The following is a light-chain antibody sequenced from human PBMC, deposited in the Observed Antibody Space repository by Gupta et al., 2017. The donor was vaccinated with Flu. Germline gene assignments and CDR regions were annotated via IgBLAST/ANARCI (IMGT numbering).Light chain of an antibody. CDR2: NDR. V-gene: IGLV3-9*01. CDR1: NIGNKN. Sequence: SSDVTQPLSVSVALGQTARPSCGGANIGNKNVHWYYQKPGQAPVLVIYNDRFRPSGISERFSGSNSVNTAALDITRVQGGDEGDYYCQVLDTNTVFGVGTKLTVL. CDR3: QVLDTNTV. J-gene: IGLJ2*01.